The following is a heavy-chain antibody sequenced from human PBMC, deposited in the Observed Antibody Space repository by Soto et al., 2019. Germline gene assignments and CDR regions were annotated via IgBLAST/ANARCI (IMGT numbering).Heavy chain of an antibody. CDR1: GFTFSSYS. CDR3: ARSGYSGYDGPAPIMITFGGVIVPFDY. CDR2: ISSSSSYI. V-gene: IGHV3-21*01. Sequence: GGSLRLSCAASGFTFSSYSMNWVRQAPGKGLEWVSSISSSSSYIYYADSVKGRFTISRDNAKNSLYLQMNSLRAEDTAVYYCARSGYSGYDGPAPIMITFGGVIVPFDYWGQGTLVTVSS. J-gene: IGHJ4*02. D-gene: IGHD3-16*02.